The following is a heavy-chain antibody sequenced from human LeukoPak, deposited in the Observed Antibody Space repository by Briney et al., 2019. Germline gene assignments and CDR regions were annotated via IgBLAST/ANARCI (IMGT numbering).Heavy chain of an antibody. V-gene: IGHV4-39*07. J-gene: IGHJ3*02. D-gene: IGHD3-22*01. Sequence: SETLSLTCTVSGGSISSSSYYWGWIRQPPGKGLEWIGSIYYSRSTYYNPSLKSRVTISVDTSKNQFSLKLSSVTAADTAVYYCARTAYYDSTGPKDAFDIWGQGTMVTVSS. CDR1: GGSISSSSYY. CDR3: ARTAYYDSTGPKDAFDI. CDR2: IYYSRST.